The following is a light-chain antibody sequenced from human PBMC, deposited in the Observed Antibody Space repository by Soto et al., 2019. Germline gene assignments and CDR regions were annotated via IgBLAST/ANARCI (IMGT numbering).Light chain of an antibody. CDR2: DAS. CDR1: QSVSSY. CDR3: QQRKT. V-gene: IGKV3-11*01. J-gene: IGKJ2*01. Sequence: EIVLTQSPATLSLSPGERATLSCRASQSVSSYLAWYQQKPGQAPTLLTYDASNRATGIPARFSGSGSGTDFTLTISSLEPEDFAVYYCQQRKTFGQGTKLEIK.